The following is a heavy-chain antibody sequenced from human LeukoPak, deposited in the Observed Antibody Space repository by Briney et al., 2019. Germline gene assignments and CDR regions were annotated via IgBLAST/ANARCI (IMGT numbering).Heavy chain of an antibody. J-gene: IGHJ3*02. D-gene: IGHD6-13*01. Sequence: GGSLRLSCAASGFTFSSYAMHWVRQAPGKGLEWVAVISYDGSNKYYADSVKGRFTISRDNSKNTLYLQMNSLRAEDTAVYYCARANQYSSSWFDAFDIWGQGTMVTVSS. CDR1: GFTFSSYA. V-gene: IGHV3-30-3*01. CDR3: ARANQYSSSWFDAFDI. CDR2: ISYDGSNK.